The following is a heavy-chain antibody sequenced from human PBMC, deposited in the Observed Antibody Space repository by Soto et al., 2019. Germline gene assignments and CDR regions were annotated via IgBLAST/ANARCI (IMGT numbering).Heavy chain of an antibody. CDR1: GYTFTRYA. D-gene: IGHD1-1*01. CDR2: INAGNGNT. Sequence: RASVKVSCKASGYTFTRYAMHWVRQAPGQRLEWMGWINAGNGNTKYSQKFQGRVTITRDTSASTAYMELSSLRSGDTAVYYCARNAREPPFYYYYCGMDVWGQCTTATVSS. J-gene: IGHJ6*02. V-gene: IGHV1-3*01. CDR3: ARNAREPPFYYYYCGMDV.